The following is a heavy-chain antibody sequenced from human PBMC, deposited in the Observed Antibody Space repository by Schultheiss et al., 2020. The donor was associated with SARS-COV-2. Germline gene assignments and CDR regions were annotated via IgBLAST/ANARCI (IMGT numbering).Heavy chain of an antibody. D-gene: IGHD2/OR15-2a*01. CDR2: ISQSGST. CDR3: ARDIKDTTYYLFDY. J-gene: IGHJ4*02. Sequence: SQTLSLTCAVSGYSISSGYYWGWIRQPPGKGLEWIGEISQSGSTNYNPSLKSRVTISVDTSKNQFSLKLSSVTAADTAVYYCARDIKDTTYYLFDYWGQGTLVTVSS. CDR1: GYSISSGYY. V-gene: IGHV4-38-2*02.